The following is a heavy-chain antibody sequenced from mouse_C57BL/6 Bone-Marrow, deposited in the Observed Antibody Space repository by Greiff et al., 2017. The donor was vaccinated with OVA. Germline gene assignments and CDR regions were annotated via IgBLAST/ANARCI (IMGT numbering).Heavy chain of an antibody. Sequence: EVKLVESGGGLVQPGGSLKLSCAASGFTFSDYYMYWVRQTPEKRLEWVAYISNGGGSTYYPDTVKGRFTISRDNAKNTLYLQMSRLKSEDTAMYYCARLPYYGYLYAMDYWGQGTSVTVSS. CDR3: ARLPYYGYLYAMDY. CDR1: GFTFSDYY. J-gene: IGHJ4*01. CDR2: ISNGGGST. D-gene: IGHD2-9*01. V-gene: IGHV5-12*01.